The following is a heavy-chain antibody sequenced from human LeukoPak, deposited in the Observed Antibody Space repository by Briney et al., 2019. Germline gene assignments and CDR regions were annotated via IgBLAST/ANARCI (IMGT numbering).Heavy chain of an antibody. V-gene: IGHV1-2*02. D-gene: IGHD1-20*01. Sequence: ASVKVSCKASGYTFTGYYMHWVRQAPGQGLEWMGWMNPNSGGTNYAQNFQGRVTMTRDTSISTAYMELSSLRSEDTAVYYCATDLTGTTTGHYWGQGTLVIVSS. CDR1: GYTFTGYY. J-gene: IGHJ4*02. CDR2: MNPNSGGT. CDR3: ATDLTGTTTGHY.